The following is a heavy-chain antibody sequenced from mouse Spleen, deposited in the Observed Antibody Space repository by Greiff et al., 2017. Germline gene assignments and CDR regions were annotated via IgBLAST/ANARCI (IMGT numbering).Heavy chain of an antibody. CDR3: ARTYYGNYAWYFDV. CDR2: INPNNGGT. Sequence: EVQLQQSGPELVKPGASVKISCKASGYTFTDYYMNWVKQSHGKSLEWIGDINPNNGGTSYNQKFKGKATLTVDKSSSTAYMELRSLTSEDSAVYYCARTYYGNYAWYFDVWGAGTTVTVSS. J-gene: IGHJ1*01. CDR1: GYTFTDYY. D-gene: IGHD2-10*01. V-gene: IGHV1-26*01.